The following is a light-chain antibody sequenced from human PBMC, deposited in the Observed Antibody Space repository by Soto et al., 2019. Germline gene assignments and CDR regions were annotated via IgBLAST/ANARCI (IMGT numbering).Light chain of an antibody. Sequence: IQMTQSTSSLSASVGDRVTITCQATQDINIYLNWYQQKPGKAPNLLIYDASNLEIGVPSRFSGSGSGTHFTFTISSLQTEDIGTYYCQQYDILPIPFGRGTRLEIK. CDR1: QDINIY. J-gene: IGKJ5*01. V-gene: IGKV1-33*01. CDR3: QQYDILPIP. CDR2: DAS.